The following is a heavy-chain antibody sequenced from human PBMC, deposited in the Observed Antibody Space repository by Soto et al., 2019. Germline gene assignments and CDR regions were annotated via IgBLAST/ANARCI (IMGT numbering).Heavy chain of an antibody. J-gene: IGHJ4*02. D-gene: IGHD1-26*01. CDR2: INHSGST. Sequence: PSETLSLTCAVYVVSFSGYYWSCIRQPPGKWLEWIGEINHSGSTNYTPSLKSRVTISVDTSKKQFSLKLSSVTAADTAVYYCARGGGGSYYWGQPTLVTVSS. CDR3: ARGGGGSYY. V-gene: IGHV4-34*01. CDR1: VVSFSGYY.